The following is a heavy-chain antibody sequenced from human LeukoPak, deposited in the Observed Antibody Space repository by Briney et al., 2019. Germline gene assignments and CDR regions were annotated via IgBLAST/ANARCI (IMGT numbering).Heavy chain of an antibody. CDR2: IHYTGST. V-gene: IGHV4-59*12. D-gene: IGHD6-19*01. J-gene: IGHJ4*02. Sequence: SETLSLTCTVSGGSISSYYWSWIRQSPGKGLECIGYIHYTGSTNYNPSLKSRVTISVETSKNQFSLKLSSVTAADTAVYYCARDGSSGWYSYYFDYWGQGTLVTVSS. CDR1: GGSISSYY. CDR3: ARDGSSGWYSYYFDY.